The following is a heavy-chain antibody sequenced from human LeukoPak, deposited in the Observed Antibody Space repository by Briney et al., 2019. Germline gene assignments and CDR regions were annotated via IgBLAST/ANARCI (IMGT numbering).Heavy chain of an antibody. CDR1: GFTFSNYW. V-gene: IGHV3-7*01. CDR2: IKQDRSEK. D-gene: IGHD3-10*01. CDR3: TRPDYYRGAESYGGDY. Sequence: GGSLRLSCAASGFTFSNYWMSWVRQAPGQGLEWEGNIKQDRSEKYYVDSVKGRFTISRDNAKHSLYLQINSLRAEDTAVYDCTRPDYYRGAESYGGDYWGQGTLVTVSS. J-gene: IGHJ4*02.